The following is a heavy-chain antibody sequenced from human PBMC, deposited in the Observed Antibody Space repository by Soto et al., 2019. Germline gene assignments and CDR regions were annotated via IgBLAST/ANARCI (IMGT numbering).Heavy chain of an antibody. Sequence: ASVKVSCKVSGYTLTELSMHWVRQAPGKGLEWMGGFDPEDGETIYAQKFQGRVTMTEDTSTDTAYMELSSLRSEDTAVYYCATWNSRYSGYDGYGMGVWGQGTTVTVSS. J-gene: IGHJ6*02. CDR3: ATWNSRYSGYDGYGMGV. D-gene: IGHD5-12*01. V-gene: IGHV1-24*01. CDR1: GYTLTELS. CDR2: FDPEDGET.